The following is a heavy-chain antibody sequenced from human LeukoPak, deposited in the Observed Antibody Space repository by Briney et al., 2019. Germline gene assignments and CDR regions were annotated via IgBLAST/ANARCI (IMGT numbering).Heavy chain of an antibody. J-gene: IGHJ3*02. V-gene: IGHV4-59*01. D-gene: IGHD7-27*01. CDR3: ARDGEDAFDI. CDR2: IYYSGST. Sequence: SETLSLTCTVSGGSISSYYWSWIRQPPGKGLEWIGYIYYSGSTNYNPSLKSRVTISVDTSKNQFSLKLSSVTAADTAVYYCARDGEDAFDIWGQGTMVTVSS. CDR1: GGSISSYY.